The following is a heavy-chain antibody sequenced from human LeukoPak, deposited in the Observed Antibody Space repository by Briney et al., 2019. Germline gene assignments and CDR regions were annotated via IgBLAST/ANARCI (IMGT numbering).Heavy chain of an antibody. J-gene: IGHJ4*02. Sequence: GASVKVSCKASGYTFTGYYMHWVRQAPGQGLEWMGWINPNSGGTNYAQKFQGRVTMTRDTSISTAYMELSRLRSDDTAVYYCARAKAQEGTFFDYWGQGTLVTVSS. CDR3: ARAKAQEGTFFDY. CDR1: GYTFTGYY. V-gene: IGHV1-2*02. D-gene: IGHD1-7*01. CDR2: INPNSGGT.